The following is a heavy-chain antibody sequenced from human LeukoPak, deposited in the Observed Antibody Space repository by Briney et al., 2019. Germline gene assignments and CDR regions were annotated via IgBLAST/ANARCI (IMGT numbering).Heavy chain of an antibody. CDR2: SSGHNGNT. CDR3: VRVGSAYGDPLEFDF. V-gene: IGHV1-18*01. Sequence: ASVKVSCKASGYSFNKFGISWVRQAPGRGLEWMGWSSGHNGNTDSAQKFQDRVTMSTDNSMSTAYLELRSLRSDDTAVYFCVRVGSAYGDPLEFDFWGQGTLVTVSS. CDR1: GYSFNKFG. J-gene: IGHJ4*02. D-gene: IGHD4-17*01.